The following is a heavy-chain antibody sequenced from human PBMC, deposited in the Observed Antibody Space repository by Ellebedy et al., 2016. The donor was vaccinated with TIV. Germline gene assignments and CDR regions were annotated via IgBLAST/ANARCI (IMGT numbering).Heavy chain of an antibody. Sequence: GESLKISCAASGFTFSNAWMSWVRQAPGKGLEWVAVISYDGSKKYYADSVKGRFTISRDNSKNSLYLQMNSLRAEDTAVYYCSRHTDYALDYWGQGALVTVSS. V-gene: IGHV3-30-3*01. CDR3: SRHTDYALDY. CDR2: ISYDGSKK. D-gene: IGHD4-17*01. J-gene: IGHJ4*02. CDR1: GFTFSNAW.